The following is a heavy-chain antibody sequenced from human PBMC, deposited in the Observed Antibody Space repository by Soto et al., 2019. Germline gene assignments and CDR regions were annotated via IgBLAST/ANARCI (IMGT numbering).Heavy chain of an antibody. CDR3: ARIGTYGDSSFFDY. Sequence: SETLSLTCTVSGGSISSGGYYWSWIRQHPGKGLEWIGYIYYSGSTYYNPALKSRVTISVDTSKNQFSLKLSSVTAADTAVYYCARIGTYGDSSFFDYWGQGTLVTVSS. V-gene: IGHV4-31*03. D-gene: IGHD4-17*01. J-gene: IGHJ4*02. CDR1: GGSISSGGYY. CDR2: IYYSGST.